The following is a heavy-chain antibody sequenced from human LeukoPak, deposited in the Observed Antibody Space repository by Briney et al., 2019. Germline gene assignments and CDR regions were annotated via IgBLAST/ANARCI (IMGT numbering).Heavy chain of an antibody. Sequence: PSETLSLTCAVYGGSFSGYYWSWIRQPPGKGLEWIGEINHSGSTNYNPSLKSRVTISVDTSKNQFSLELSSVTAADTAVYYCARVPYYCSGGSCYAGAYYYYSMDVWGQGTTVTVSS. D-gene: IGHD2-15*01. CDR1: GGSFSGYY. CDR3: ARVPYYCSGGSCYAGAYYYYSMDV. J-gene: IGHJ6*02. CDR2: INHSGST. V-gene: IGHV4-34*01.